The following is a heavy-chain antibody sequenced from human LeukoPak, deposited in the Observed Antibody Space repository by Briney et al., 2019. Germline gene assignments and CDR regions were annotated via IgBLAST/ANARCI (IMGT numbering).Heavy chain of an antibody. J-gene: IGHJ4*02. D-gene: IGHD3-9*01. CDR1: GFTFSSYS. V-gene: IGHV3-21*01. CDR2: ISSSSSYI. Sequence: GGSLRLSCAASGFTFSSYSMNWVRQAPGKGLEWVSSISSSSSYIYYADSVKGRFTISRDNAKNSLYLQMNSLRAEDTAVYYCARGYDILTGLGYFDYWGQGTLVTVSP. CDR3: ARGYDILTGLGYFDY.